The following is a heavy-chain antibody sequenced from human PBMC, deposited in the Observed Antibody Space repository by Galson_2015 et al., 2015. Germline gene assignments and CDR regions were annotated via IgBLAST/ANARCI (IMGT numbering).Heavy chain of an antibody. CDR3: TRLEEPTRGLRPFP. CDR1: GFTFSGSA. J-gene: IGHJ5*02. V-gene: IGHV3-73*01. D-gene: IGHD4-17*01. CDR2: IRSKANSYAT. Sequence: SLRLSCAASGFTFSGSAMHWVRQASGKGLEWVGRIRSKANSYATAYAASVKGRFTISRDDSKNTAYLQTNSLKTEDTAVYYCTRLEEPTRGLRPFPWGQGTLVAVSS.